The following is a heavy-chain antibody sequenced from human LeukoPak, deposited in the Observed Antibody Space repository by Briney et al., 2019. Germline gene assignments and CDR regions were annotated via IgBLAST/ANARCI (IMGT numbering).Heavy chain of an antibody. CDR1: GFTFSSYD. CDR2: IGTAGDT. Sequence: PGGSLRLSCAASGFTFSSYDMHWVCQATGKGLEWVSAIGTAGDTYYPGSVKGRFTISRENAKNSLYLQMNSLRAGDTAVYYCARSRAGITIPDAFDIWGQGTMVTVSS. D-gene: IGHD2-2*01. CDR3: ARSRAGITIPDAFDI. J-gene: IGHJ3*02. V-gene: IGHV3-13*04.